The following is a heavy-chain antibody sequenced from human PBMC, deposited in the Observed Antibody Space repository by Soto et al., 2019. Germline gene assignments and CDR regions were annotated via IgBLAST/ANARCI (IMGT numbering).Heavy chain of an antibody. J-gene: IGHJ5*02. CDR2: IWYDGSNK. CDR3: AREYSTNWFDP. Sequence: GGSLRLSCAASGFTFSSYGMHWVRQAPGKGLEWVAVIWYDGSNKYYADSVKGRFTISRDNSKNTLYLQMNSLRAEDTAVYYCAREYSTNWFDPWGQGTLVTVSS. D-gene: IGHD4-4*01. V-gene: IGHV3-33*01. CDR1: GFTFSSYG.